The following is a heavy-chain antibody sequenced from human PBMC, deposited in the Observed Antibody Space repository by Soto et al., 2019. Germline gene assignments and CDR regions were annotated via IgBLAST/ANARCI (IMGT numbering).Heavy chain of an antibody. CDR1: GGSFSGYY. CDR3: ARSNREGITGTTWLYYSGS. V-gene: IGHV4-34*01. Sequence: QVQLQQWGAGLLKPSETLSLTCAVYGGSFSGYYWRWIRQPPGKGLEWIGEINHGGSTNYNPSLKSRVTISIATSKNQFSLKLSSVTAADTAVYYCARSNREGITGTTWLYYSGSWGQGTLVTVSS. J-gene: IGHJ4*02. CDR2: INHGGST. D-gene: IGHD1-20*01.